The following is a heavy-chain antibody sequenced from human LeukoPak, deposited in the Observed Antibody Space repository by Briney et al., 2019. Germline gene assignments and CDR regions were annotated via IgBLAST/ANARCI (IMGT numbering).Heavy chain of an antibody. CDR1: GFTFSSYW. D-gene: IGHD3-16*01. Sequence: GGSLRLSCAASGFTFSSYWMSWVRQAPGKGLEWVANIKQDGSEKYYVDSVKGRFTISRDNAKNSLYLQMNSLRAEDTAVYYCASNSYCDYVWGSTLDPWGQGTLVTVSS. J-gene: IGHJ5*02. CDR3: ASNSYCDYVWGSTLDP. V-gene: IGHV3-7*03. CDR2: IKQDGSEK.